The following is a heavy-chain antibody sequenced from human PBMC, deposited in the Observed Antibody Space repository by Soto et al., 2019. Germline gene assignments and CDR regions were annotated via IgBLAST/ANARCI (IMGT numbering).Heavy chain of an antibody. CDR1: GFTFSSYG. J-gene: IGHJ6*02. CDR3: ARGLSVRQQLVYYYYGMDV. CDR2: IWYDGSNK. Sequence: QVQLVESGGGVVQPGRSLRLSCAASGFTFSSYGMHWVRQAPGKGLEWVAVIWYDGSNKYYADSVKGRFTISRDNSKNTLYRHMSGLRAEDTAVYYCARGLSVRQQLVYYYYGMDVWGQGTTVTVSS. D-gene: IGHD6-13*01. V-gene: IGHV3-33*01.